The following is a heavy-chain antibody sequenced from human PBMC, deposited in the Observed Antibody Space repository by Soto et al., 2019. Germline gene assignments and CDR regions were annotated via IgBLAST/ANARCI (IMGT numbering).Heavy chain of an antibody. J-gene: IGHJ3*02. CDR3: ATEETIFGVVTATSDAFDI. CDR2: FDPEDDET. Sequence: ASVKVSCKVSGYTLTELSMHWVRQAPGKGLEWMGGFDPEDDETIYAQKFQGRVTMTEDTSTDTAYVELSSLRSEDTAVYYCATEETIFGVVTATSDAFDIWGQGTMVTVSS. D-gene: IGHD3-3*01. V-gene: IGHV1-24*01. CDR1: GYTLTELS.